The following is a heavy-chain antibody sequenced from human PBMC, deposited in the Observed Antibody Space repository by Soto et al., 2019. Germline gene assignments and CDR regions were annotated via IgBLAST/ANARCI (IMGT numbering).Heavy chain of an antibody. CDR2: ISSSSSTI. CDR3: ARDQVGQLVPDYYYGMDV. D-gene: IGHD6-6*01. J-gene: IGHJ6*02. Sequence: GGSLRLSCAASGFTFSSYSMNWVRQAPGKGLEWVSYISSSSSTIYYADSVKGRFTISRDNAKNSLYLQMNSLRDEDTAVYYCARDQVGQLVPDYYYGMDVWGQGTTVTVSS. CDR1: GFTFSSYS. V-gene: IGHV3-48*02.